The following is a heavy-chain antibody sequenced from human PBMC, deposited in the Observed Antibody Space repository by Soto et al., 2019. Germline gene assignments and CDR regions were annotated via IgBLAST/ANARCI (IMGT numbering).Heavy chain of an antibody. Sequence: PGGFLRLSCAASGFTFSSYWRHWVRQAPGKGLVWVSRINSDGSSTSYADSVKGRFTISRDNAKNTLYLQMNSLRAEDRAFYYCARDFCSGGSCYDHGFNYWGLGTLVTVSS. J-gene: IGHJ4*02. CDR2: INSDGSST. V-gene: IGHV3-74*01. CDR3: ARDFCSGGSCYDHGFNY. CDR1: GFTFSSYW. D-gene: IGHD2-15*01.